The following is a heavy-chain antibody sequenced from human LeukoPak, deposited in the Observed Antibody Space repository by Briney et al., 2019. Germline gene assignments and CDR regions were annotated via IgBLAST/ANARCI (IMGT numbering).Heavy chain of an antibody. Sequence: PSETLSLTCAVYGGSFSGYYWSWIRQPPGKGLEWIGEINHSGSTNYNPSLKSRVTISVDTSKNQFSLKLSSVTAADTAVYYCARVSYYDSSGYYYDYFDHWGQGTLVTVSS. CDR1: GGSFSGYY. V-gene: IGHV4-34*01. CDR3: ARVSYYDSSGYYYDYFDH. J-gene: IGHJ4*02. D-gene: IGHD3-22*01. CDR2: INHSGST.